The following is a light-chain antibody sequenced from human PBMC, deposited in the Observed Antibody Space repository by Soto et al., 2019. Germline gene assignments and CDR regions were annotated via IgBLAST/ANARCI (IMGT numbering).Light chain of an antibody. CDR3: SSYTSSSTLGE. CDR1: SSDVGGYNY. V-gene: IGLV2-14*01. Sequence: QSALTQPASVSGSPGQSITISCTGTSSDVGGYNYVSWYQQHPGKAPKLMIYDVSNRPSGVSNRFSGSKSGNTASLTISGLQAEDEADYYCSSYTSSSTLGEFCGGTKLTVL. CDR2: DVS. J-gene: IGLJ2*01.